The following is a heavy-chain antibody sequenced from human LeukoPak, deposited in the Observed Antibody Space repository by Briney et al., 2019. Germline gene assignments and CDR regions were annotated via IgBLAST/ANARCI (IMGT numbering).Heavy chain of an antibody. CDR1: GYTFTCYY. D-gene: IGHD6-19*01. J-gene: IGHJ6*02. CDR2: INPNSGGT. Sequence: ASVKVSCKASGYTFTCYYMHWVRQAPGQGLEWMGWINPNSGGTNYAQKFQGRVTMTRDTSISTAYMELSRLRSDDTAVYYCARAESSGWYTGWGYYYYGMDVWGQGTTVTVSS. V-gene: IGHV1-2*02. CDR3: ARAESSGWYTGWGYYYYGMDV.